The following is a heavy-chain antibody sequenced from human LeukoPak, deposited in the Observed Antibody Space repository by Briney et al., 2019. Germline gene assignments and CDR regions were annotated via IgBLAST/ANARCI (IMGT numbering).Heavy chain of an antibody. CDR2: INHSGST. D-gene: IGHD2-21*01. CDR1: GGSFSDYY. V-gene: IGHV4-34*01. Sequence: SETLSLTCAVYGGSFSDYYWTWIRQSPGKGLAWNGEINHSGSTNYSPSLKSRVTISLDTSKNQFSLKLSSVTAADTAVYYCARSILDRSPARGQSPYYFDYWGQGTLVTVSS. J-gene: IGHJ4*02. CDR3: ARSILDRSPARGQSPYYFDY.